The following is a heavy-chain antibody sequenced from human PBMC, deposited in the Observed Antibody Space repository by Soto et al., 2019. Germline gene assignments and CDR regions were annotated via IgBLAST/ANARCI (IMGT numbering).Heavy chain of an antibody. CDR1: GFTFSNYT. CDR3: SRDLKGAGTNSFYYYGMDV. CDR2: ISRRSRNI. V-gene: IGHV3-21*01. D-gene: IGHD6-19*01. Sequence: EVQLVESGGGLVKPGGSLTLSCAASGFTFSNYTMNWVRQAPGKGLEWVSSISRRSRNIYYAVSVKGRFTISRDNAKNALYLHMNSLRAGDTAVYYCSRDLKGAGTNSFYYYGMDVWGQGTTVTVSS. J-gene: IGHJ6*02.